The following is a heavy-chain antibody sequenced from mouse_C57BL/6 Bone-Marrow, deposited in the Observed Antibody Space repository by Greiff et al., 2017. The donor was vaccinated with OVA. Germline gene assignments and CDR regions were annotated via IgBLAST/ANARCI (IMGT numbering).Heavy chain of an antibody. V-gene: IGHV1-64*01. CDR2: IHPNSGST. CDR1: GYTFTSYW. D-gene: IGHD1-1*01. J-gene: IGHJ4*01. Sequence: VQLQQPGAELVKPGASVKLSCKASGYTFTSYWMHWVKQRPGQGLEWIGMIHPNSGSTNYNEKFKSKATLTVDKSSSTAYMQLSSLTSEDSAVYYCALYYYVLYAMYYWGQGTSVTVSS. CDR3: ALYYYVLYAMYY.